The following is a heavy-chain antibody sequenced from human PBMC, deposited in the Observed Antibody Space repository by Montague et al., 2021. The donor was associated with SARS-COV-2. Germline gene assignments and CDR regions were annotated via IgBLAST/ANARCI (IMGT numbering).Heavy chain of an antibody. Sequence: SLRLSCAASGFKFDDSGMTWVRQAPGKGLEWVCDINWSADKTTYADSVKGRFTISRDNAKNSLFLQMNSLRAEDTALYYCSRYYGGSFYGLDVWGQGTTVIGSS. CDR3: SRYYGGSFYGLDV. CDR1: GFKFDDSG. J-gene: IGHJ6*02. V-gene: IGHV3-20*04. D-gene: IGHD3-3*01. CDR2: INWSADKT.